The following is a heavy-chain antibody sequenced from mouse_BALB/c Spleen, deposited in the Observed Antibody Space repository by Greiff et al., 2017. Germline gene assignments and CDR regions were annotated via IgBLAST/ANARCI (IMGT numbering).Heavy chain of an antibody. CDR2: IWAGGST. V-gene: IGHV2-9*02. CDR3: ARGLGSMITGFAY. J-gene: IGHJ3*01. Sequence: QVQLKESGPGLVAPSQSLSITCTVSGFSLTSYGVHWVRQPPGKGLEWLGVIWAGGSTNYNSALMSRLSISKDNSKSQVFLKMNSLQTDDTAMYYCARGLGSMITGFAYWGQGTLVTVSA. CDR1: GFSLTSYG. D-gene: IGHD2-4*01.